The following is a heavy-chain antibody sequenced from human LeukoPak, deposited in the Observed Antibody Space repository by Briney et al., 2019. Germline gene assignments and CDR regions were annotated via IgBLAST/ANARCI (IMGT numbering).Heavy chain of an antibody. CDR2: INPNSGGT. CDR1: GYTFTCYY. D-gene: IGHD3-3*01. J-gene: IGHJ4*02. V-gene: IGHV1-2*02. CDR3: ARGSSYDFWSGLSAGYFDH. Sequence: ASVKVSCKASGYTFTCYYMHWVRQAPGQGLEWMGWINPNSGGTNYAQKFQGRVTMTRDTSISTAYMELSRLRSDDTAVYYCARGSSYDFWSGLSAGYFDHWGQGTPVTVSS.